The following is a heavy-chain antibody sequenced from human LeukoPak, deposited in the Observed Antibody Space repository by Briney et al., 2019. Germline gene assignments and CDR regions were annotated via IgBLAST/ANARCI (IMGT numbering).Heavy chain of an antibody. CDR3: ARLRPAAIVTPDDY. CDR1: GYSFTSYW. D-gene: IGHD2-2*01. Sequence: GESLKISCKGSGYSFTSYWIGWARQMPGKGLEWMGIIYPGDSDTRYSLSFQGQVTISADKSISTAYLQWSSLKASDTAMYYCARLRPAAIVTPDDYWGQGTLVTVSS. V-gene: IGHV5-51*01. J-gene: IGHJ4*02. CDR2: IYPGDSDT.